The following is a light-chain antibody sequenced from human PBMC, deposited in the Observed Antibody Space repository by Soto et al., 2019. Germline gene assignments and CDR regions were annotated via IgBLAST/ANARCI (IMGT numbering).Light chain of an antibody. J-gene: IGLJ1*01. Sequence: QSVLTQPASVSGSPVQSITISCTGTSSDVGGYNYVSWYQQHPGKAPKLLIYDVSNRPSGASNRFSGSKSGNTASLTISGLQAEDEADYYCSSYTGSTTFHYVFGTGTKVTVL. V-gene: IGLV2-14*01. CDR1: SSDVGGYNY. CDR2: DVS. CDR3: SSYTGSTTFHYV.